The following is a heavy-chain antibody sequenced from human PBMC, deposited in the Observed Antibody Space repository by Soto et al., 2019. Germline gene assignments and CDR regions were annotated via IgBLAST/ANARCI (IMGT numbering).Heavy chain of an antibody. D-gene: IGHD6-13*01. V-gene: IGHV3-9*01. CDR1: GFTFDDYA. CDR3: ARDKTAAGTLFYFDY. Sequence: EVQLVESGGGLVQPGRSLRLSCAASGFTFDDYAMHWVRQAPGKGLEWVSGISWNSGSIGYADSVKGRFTISRDNAKNSLYLQMNSLRAEDTALYYCARDKTAAGTLFYFDYWGQGTLVTVSS. CDR2: ISWNSGSI. J-gene: IGHJ4*02.